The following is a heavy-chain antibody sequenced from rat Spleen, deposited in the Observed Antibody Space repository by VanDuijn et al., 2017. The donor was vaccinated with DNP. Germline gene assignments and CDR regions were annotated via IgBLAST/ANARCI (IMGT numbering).Heavy chain of an antibody. Sequence: EVQLVESGGDLVQPGRSLKVSCVVSGFTFNNYWMTWIRQVPGKGLEWVACMSPTTRSSYYRDSVRGRFTVSRDDSTSTLYLQMDSLRSEDTATYYCTTERTFGFYYDGSSPNWFAYWGQGTLVTVSS. CDR3: TTERTFGFYYDGSSPNWFAY. J-gene: IGHJ3*01. V-gene: IGHV5-31*01. CDR2: MSPTTRSS. CDR1: GFTFNNYW. D-gene: IGHD1-12*03.